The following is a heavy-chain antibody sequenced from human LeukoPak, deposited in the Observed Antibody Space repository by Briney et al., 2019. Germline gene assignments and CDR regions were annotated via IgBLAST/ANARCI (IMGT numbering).Heavy chain of an antibody. V-gene: IGHV3-43D*04. CDR3: AKGNDLGYCSSTSCYTIDY. J-gene: IGHJ4*02. CDR2: ISWDGGST. D-gene: IGHD2-2*01. CDR1: GFTFDDYA. Sequence: PGGSLRLSCAASGFTFDDYAMHWVRQAPGKGLEWVSLISWDGGSTYYADSVKGRFTISRDNSKNSLYLQMNSLRAEDTALYYCAKGNDLGYCSSTSCYTIDYWGQGTLVTVSS.